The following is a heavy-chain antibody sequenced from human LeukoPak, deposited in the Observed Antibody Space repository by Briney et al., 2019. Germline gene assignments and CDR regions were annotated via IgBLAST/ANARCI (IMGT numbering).Heavy chain of an antibody. CDR2: IYYSGST. D-gene: IGHD4-23*01. CDR1: GGSISSYY. CDR3: ARDYGGNRYNWFDP. J-gene: IGHJ5*02. Sequence: SETLSLTCTVSGGSISSYYWSWIRQPPGKGLEWIGYIYYSGSTNYNPFLKSRVTISVDTSKNQFSLKLSSVTAADTAVYYCARDYGGNRYNWFDPWGQGTLVTVSS. V-gene: IGHV4-59*01.